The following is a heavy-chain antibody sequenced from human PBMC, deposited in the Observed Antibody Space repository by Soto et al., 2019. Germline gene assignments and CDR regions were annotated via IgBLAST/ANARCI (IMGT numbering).Heavy chain of an antibody. CDR1: GGSISSSSYY. D-gene: IGHD6-19*01. J-gene: IGHJ6*02. V-gene: IGHV4-39*01. CDR2: IFYSGST. CDR3: ARDSSGWPYYYGMDV. Sequence: SETLSLTCTVPGGSISSSSYYWGWIRQPPGKGLEWIGSIFYSGSTYYNPSLKSRVTISVDTSKNQFSLKLSSVTAADTAVYYCARDSSGWPYYYGMDVWGQGTTVTVSS.